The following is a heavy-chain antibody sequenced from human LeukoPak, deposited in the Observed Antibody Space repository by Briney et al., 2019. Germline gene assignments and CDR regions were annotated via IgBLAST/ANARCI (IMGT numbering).Heavy chain of an antibody. D-gene: IGHD3-10*01. CDR2: IYHSGST. V-gene: IGHV4-59*08. CDR1: GGSISSYY. J-gene: IGHJ4*02. CDR3: ARGPKVKTMVRGVIMDPYYFDY. Sequence: SETLSLTCTVSGGSISSYYWSWIRQPPGKGLEWIGSIYHSGSTYYNPSLKSRVTISVDTSKNQFSLELSSVTAADTAVYYCARGPKVKTMVRGVIMDPYYFDYWGQGTLVTVSS.